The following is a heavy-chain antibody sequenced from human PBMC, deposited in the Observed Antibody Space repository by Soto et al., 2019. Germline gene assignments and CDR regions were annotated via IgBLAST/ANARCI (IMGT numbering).Heavy chain of an antibody. CDR1: GFTFSTYD. D-gene: IGHD3-22*01. Sequence: GGSLRLSCAASGFTFSTYDMIWVRQAPGKGPEWVSTVHVGGGSTFSAESVKGRFTISRDNSKNTLYLQMNSLRTEDTAVYYCAKGYLYYDTSPYPDAFDIWGQGTKVTVSS. J-gene: IGHJ3*02. CDR3: AKGYLYYDTSPYPDAFDI. CDR2: VHVGGGST. V-gene: IGHV3-23*01.